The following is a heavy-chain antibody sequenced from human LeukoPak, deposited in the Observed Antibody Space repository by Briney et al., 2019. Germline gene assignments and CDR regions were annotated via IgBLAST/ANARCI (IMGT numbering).Heavy chain of an antibody. CDR1: GFTFSSYG. V-gene: IGHV3-48*02. CDR3: ARVGRGVYGMDV. Sequence: PGGSLRLSCAASGFTFSSYGMHWVRQAPGKGLEWVSYYTDSVQGRFTISRDNARNSLFLQMNSLRDEDTAVYYCARVGRGVYGMDVWGQGTTVTVSS. D-gene: IGHD3-10*01. J-gene: IGHJ6*02.